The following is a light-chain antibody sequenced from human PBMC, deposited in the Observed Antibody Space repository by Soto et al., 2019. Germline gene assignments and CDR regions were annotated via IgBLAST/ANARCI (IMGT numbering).Light chain of an antibody. J-gene: IGKJ5*01. CDR3: QQYKNWPPIT. CDR2: GAS. CDR1: QSVSSN. Sequence: EIVLTQSPGTLSLSPGERATLSCRPSQSVSSNLAWYQQKPGQSPRLLIYGASTRATGIPARFSGSGSGTEFTLTISSLQSEDLAVYYCQQYKNWPPITFGQGTQLEIK. V-gene: IGKV3-15*01.